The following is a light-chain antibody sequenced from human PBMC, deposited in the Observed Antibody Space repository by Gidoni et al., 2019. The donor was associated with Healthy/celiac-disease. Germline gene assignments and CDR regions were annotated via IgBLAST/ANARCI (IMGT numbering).Light chain of an antibody. J-gene: IGKJ5*01. CDR1: QSISSY. V-gene: IGKV1-39*01. Sequence: DIQMTQSPSSLSASVRDRVTITCRASQSISSYLNWYQQKPGKAPKLLIYAASSLQSGVPSRFSGSGSGTDFPLTISSLQPEDFATYYCQQSYSTPPASAFGQGTRLEIK. CDR3: QQSYSTPPASA. CDR2: AAS.